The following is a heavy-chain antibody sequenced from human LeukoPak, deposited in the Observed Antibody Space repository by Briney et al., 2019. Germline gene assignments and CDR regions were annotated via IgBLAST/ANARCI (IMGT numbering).Heavy chain of an antibody. CDR2: IKQDGSEK. CDR3: AKAYDSSGYHNWYFDL. D-gene: IGHD3-22*01. V-gene: IGHV3-7*03. CDR1: GFTFSSYW. Sequence: GGSLRLSCAVSGFTFSSYWMSWVRQAPGKGLEWVANIKQDGSEKYYVDSVKGRFTISRDNAKNSLYLQMNSLRAEDTALYYCAKAYDSSGYHNWYFDLWGRGTLVTVSS. J-gene: IGHJ2*01.